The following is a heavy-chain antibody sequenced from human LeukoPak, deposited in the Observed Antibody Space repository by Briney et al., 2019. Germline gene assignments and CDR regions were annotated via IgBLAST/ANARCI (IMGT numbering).Heavy chain of an antibody. V-gene: IGHV1-18*01. CDR2: ISAYNDDT. Sequence: ASVKVSCKASGYTFASYGISWVRQAPGQGLEWMGWISAYNDDTRYAQHLQGRVTLTTDTSKGTAYMELRSLTSDDTALYYCARDTALIITPGGPDYWGQGTLVTVSS. CDR1: GYTFASYG. J-gene: IGHJ4*02. D-gene: IGHD3-10*01. CDR3: ARDTALIITPGGPDY.